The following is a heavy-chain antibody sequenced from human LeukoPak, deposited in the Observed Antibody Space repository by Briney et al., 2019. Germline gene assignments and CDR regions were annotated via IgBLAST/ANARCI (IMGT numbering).Heavy chain of an antibody. CDR3: AKGRGVVVPAAPSN. J-gene: IGHJ4*02. Sequence: GGSLRLSCAASGFTFSSYAVSWVRQAPGKGLEWVSAISGSGGSTYYADSVKGRFTISRDNSKNTLYLQMNSLRAEDTAVYYCAKGRGVVVPAAPSNWGQGTLVTVSS. CDR2: ISGSGGST. D-gene: IGHD2-2*01. CDR1: GFTFSSYA. V-gene: IGHV3-23*01.